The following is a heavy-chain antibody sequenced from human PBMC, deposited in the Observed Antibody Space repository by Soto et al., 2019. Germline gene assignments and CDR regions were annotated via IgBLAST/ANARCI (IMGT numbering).Heavy chain of an antibody. CDR3: ARDFEFRYFNGLYGMDA. CDR2: ISAYNGNT. J-gene: IGHJ6*02. Sequence: ASVKVSCKSSGYTFTSYGISWVPQAPGQGLEWMGWISAYNGNTNYAQKLQGRVTMTTDTSTSTAYMELRSLRSDDTAVYYCARDFEFRYFNGLYGMDAWGQEATVTVSS. V-gene: IGHV1-18*01. CDR1: GYTFTSYG. D-gene: IGHD3-9*01.